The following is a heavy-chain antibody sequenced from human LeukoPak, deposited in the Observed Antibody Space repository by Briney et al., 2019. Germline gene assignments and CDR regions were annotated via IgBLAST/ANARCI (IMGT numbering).Heavy chain of an antibody. CDR3: ARHGSGYYFFDY. Sequence: SETLSLTCTVSGGSIRSFYWSWIRQPPGKGLEWIGYIFYSGSTNYNPSLKSRVTISVDTSKNQFSLKLSSVAAADTAVYYCARHGSGYYFFDYWGQGTLVTVSS. D-gene: IGHD3-3*01. V-gene: IGHV4-59*08. J-gene: IGHJ4*01. CDR2: IFYSGST. CDR1: GGSIRSFY.